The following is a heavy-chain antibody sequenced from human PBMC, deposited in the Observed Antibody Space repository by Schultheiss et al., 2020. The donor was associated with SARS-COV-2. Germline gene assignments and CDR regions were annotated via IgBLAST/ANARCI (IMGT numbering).Heavy chain of an antibody. D-gene: IGHD3-22*01. Sequence: GGSLRLSCVTSGFTFSSYGMHWVRQAPGKGLEWVAVIWHDGGNKYYADSVKGRFTISRDNAKNSLYLQMNSLRDEDTAVYYCARGQGPGVYYYDSSGYQAGLYWGQGTLVTVSS. V-gene: IGHV3-33*01. J-gene: IGHJ4*02. CDR1: GFTFSSYG. CDR2: IWHDGGNK. CDR3: ARGQGPGVYYYDSSGYQAGLY.